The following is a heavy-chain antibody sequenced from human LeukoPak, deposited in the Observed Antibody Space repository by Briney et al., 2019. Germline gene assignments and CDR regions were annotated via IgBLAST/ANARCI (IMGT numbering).Heavy chain of an antibody. CDR3: AREPRGGGYNRHDAFDI. D-gene: IGHD5-24*01. Sequence: GASVKVSCKASGYTFTSYGISWVRQAPGQGLEWMGWISAYNGNTNYAQKLQGRVTITADKSTSTAYMELSSLRSEDTAVYYCAREPRGGGYNRHDAFDIWGQGTMVTVSS. J-gene: IGHJ3*02. CDR2: ISAYNGNT. CDR1: GYTFTSYG. V-gene: IGHV1-18*01.